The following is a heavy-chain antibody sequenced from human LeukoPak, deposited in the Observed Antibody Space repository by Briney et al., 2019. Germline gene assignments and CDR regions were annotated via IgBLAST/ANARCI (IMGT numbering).Heavy chain of an antibody. Sequence: GESLKISCKGSGYSFSSYWIGWVRQMPGKGLEWMGNIFPGDSDTRYSPSFQGQVTISADKSISTAYLRWSSLKASDTAMYYCARRPVKAAAGADFYYYGLDVWGRGTTVTVSS. D-gene: IGHD6-13*01. V-gene: IGHV5-51*01. CDR3: ARRPVKAAAGADFYYYGLDV. CDR1: GYSFSSYW. J-gene: IGHJ6*02. CDR2: IFPGDSDT.